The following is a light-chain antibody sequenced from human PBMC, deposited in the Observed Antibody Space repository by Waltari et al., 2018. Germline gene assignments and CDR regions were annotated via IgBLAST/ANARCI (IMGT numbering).Light chain of an antibody. CDR2: EVS. J-gene: IGKJ4*01. V-gene: IGKV2D-29*01. Sequence: DIVMTQTPLSLSVTPGQPASISCKSSQSLLHSDGKTYLSWYLQKPGQPPHLLIFEVSNRLAGVPDRVRGSGSGTDFTLEISRVETEDGGAYYCLQTTQLPLTFGGGTKVEIK. CDR3: LQTTQLPLT. CDR1: QSLLHSDGKTY.